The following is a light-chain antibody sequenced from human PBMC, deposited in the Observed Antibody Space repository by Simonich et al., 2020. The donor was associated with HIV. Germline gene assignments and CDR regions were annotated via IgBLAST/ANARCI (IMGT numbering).Light chain of an antibody. J-gene: IGKJ1*01. V-gene: IGKV3-15*01. CDR3: QQYNNWPRGT. CDR1: QSVSSN. Sequence: EIVMTQSPATLSVSPGERATLSCRSIQSVSSNLALYQQKPGQAPRPLIYGASTRATGIPARFSGSGSGTEFTLTISSMQSEDFAVYYCQQYNNWPRGTFGQGTKVEIK. CDR2: GAS.